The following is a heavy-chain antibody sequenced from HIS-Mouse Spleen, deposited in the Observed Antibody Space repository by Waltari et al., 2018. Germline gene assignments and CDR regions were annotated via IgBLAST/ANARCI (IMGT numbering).Heavy chain of an antibody. D-gene: IGHD1-26*01. CDR2: IWYDGSNK. V-gene: IGHV3-33*01. CDR1: SSYG. J-gene: IGHJ4*02. Sequence: SSYGMHWVRQAPGKGLEWVAVIWYDGSNKYYADSVKGRFTISRDNSKNTLYLQMNSLRAEDTAVYYCARSSPYSGSFSPLDYWGQGTLVTVSS. CDR3: ARSSPYSGSFSPLDY.